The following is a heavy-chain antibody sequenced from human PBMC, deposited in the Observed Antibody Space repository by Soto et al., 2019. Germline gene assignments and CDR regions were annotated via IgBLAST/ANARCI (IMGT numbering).Heavy chain of an antibody. D-gene: IGHD6-19*01. CDR2: INAGNGNT. CDR3: ARVGRTAVAADAFDI. J-gene: IGHJ3*02. CDR1: GYTFTSYS. Sequence: ASVKVSCKSSGYTFTSYSIHWVRQAPGQRLEWMGWINAGNGNTKYPQKFQGRVTITRDTSASTAYMELSSLRSEDTAVYYCARVGRTAVAADAFDIWGQGTMVTVSS. V-gene: IGHV1-3*01.